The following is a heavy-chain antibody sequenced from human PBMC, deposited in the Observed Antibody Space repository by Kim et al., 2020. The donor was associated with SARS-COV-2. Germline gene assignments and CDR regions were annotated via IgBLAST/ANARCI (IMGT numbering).Heavy chain of an antibody. J-gene: IGHJ6*02. V-gene: IGHV3-66*01. Sequence: GGSLRLSCAASGFTLSDNYMSWVRQAPGKGLEWVSIIYSGGNTYYADPVKGRFTISRDNSKNTLYLQMNSLRAEDTAVYFCARDHTLQYYYAMDVWGQGTTVTVSS. CDR1: GFTLSDNY. CDR3: ARDHTLQYYYAMDV. D-gene: IGHD2-2*02. CDR2: IYSGGNT.